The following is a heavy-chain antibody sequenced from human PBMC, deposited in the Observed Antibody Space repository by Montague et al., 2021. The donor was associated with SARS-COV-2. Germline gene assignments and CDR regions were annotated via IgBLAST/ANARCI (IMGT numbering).Heavy chain of an antibody. CDR3: AREYRIELWQTNWYFGL. Sequence: TLSLTCSVSGGSISGSYWSWIRQPPGKGLEWIGYIYHSGNTKYNPSLKSRVSISVDTSKNQFSLRLSSVAAADTAVYYCAREYRIELWQTNWYFGLWGRGTLVTVSS. CDR1: GGSISGSY. CDR2: IYHSGNT. J-gene: IGHJ2*01. D-gene: IGHD3-16*01. V-gene: IGHV4-59*01.